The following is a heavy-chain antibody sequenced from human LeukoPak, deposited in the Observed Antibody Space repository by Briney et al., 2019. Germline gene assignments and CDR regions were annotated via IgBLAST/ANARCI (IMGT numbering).Heavy chain of an antibody. CDR2: INHSGST. D-gene: IGHD1-26*01. CDR3: ARDLGVGTTVDAFDI. V-gene: IGHV4-34*01. J-gene: IGHJ3*02. CDR1: GGSFSGYY. Sequence: PSETLSLTYAVYGGSFSGYYWSWIRQSPGKGLEWIGEINHSGSTNYNPSLKSRVTISVDTSKNQFSLKLSSVTAADTAVYYCARDLGVGTTVDAFDIWGQGTMVTVSS.